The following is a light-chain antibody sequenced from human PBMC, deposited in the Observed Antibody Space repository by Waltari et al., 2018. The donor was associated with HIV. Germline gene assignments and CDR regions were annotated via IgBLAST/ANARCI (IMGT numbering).Light chain of an antibody. V-gene: IGKV4-1*01. CDR3: QQYYSIPFT. Sequence: DIVMTQSPDSLAVSLGERATINCKSNQSLLNNPNNKNDLVWYQQKPGQPPKMLIFWASTRESGVPDRFSGSGSGTDFSLTINNLQAEDVAVYYCQQYYSIPFTFGPGTKVDIK. CDR1: QSLLNNPNNKND. J-gene: IGKJ3*01. CDR2: WAS.